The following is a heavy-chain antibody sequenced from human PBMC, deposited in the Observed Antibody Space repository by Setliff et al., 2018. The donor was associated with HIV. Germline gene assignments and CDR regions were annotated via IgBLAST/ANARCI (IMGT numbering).Heavy chain of an antibody. CDR2: FYYSGTT. V-gene: IGHV4-39*07. D-gene: IGHD1-7*01. CDR1: GASITTNSYY. Sequence: SETLSLTCAVSGASITTNSYYWGWIRQTPEKGLEWIGDFYYSGTTYYNPSLKSRATISVDTSKNQFSLKLSSVTAADTAVYYCARGDGTKYYYYYYMDVWGKGTTVTVSS. CDR3: ARGDGTKYYYYYYMDV. J-gene: IGHJ6*03.